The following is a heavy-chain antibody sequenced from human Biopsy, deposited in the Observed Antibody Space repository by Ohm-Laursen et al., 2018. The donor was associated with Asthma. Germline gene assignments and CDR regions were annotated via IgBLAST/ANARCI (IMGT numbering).Heavy chain of an antibody. CDR1: GGSISSGGYS. CDR3: ARVKDGYNFDY. D-gene: IGHD5-24*01. Sequence: SQTLSLTCAVSGGSISSGGYSWSWIRQPPGKGLEGIGYIYHSGSTYYTPSLKSRVTISVDRSKNQFSLKLSSVTAADTAVYYCARVKDGYNFDYWGQGTLVTVSS. J-gene: IGHJ4*02. V-gene: IGHV4-30-2*01. CDR2: IYHSGST.